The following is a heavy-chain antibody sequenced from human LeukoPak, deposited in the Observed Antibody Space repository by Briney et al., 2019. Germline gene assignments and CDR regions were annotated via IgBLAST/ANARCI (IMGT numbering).Heavy chain of an antibody. D-gene: IGHD6-19*01. V-gene: IGHV1-69*17. CDR3: ARAGGVAGTSRRIDY. J-gene: IGHJ4*02. CDR2: IIPIFGIA. CDR1: GGTFSSYA. Sequence: ASVKVSCKASGGTFSSYAISWVRQAPGQGLERMGGIIPIFGIANYAQKFQGRVTITADKSTSTAYMELSSLRSEDTAVYYCARAGGVAGTSRRIDYWGQGTLVTVSS.